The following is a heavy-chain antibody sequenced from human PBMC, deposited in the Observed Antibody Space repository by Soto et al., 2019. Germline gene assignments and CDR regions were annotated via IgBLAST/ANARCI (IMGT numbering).Heavy chain of an antibody. V-gene: IGHV1-46*01. CDR2: INPSGGST. J-gene: IGHJ4*02. CDR1: GYTFTSYY. Sequence: ASVKVSCKASGYTFTSYYMHWVRQPPGQGLEWMGIINPSGGSTSYAQKFQGRVTMTGDTSTSTVYMELSSLRSEDTAVYYCARRGVTDGGTVALDYWGQGTPVTV. CDR3: ARRGVTDGGTVALDY. D-gene: IGHD2-15*01.